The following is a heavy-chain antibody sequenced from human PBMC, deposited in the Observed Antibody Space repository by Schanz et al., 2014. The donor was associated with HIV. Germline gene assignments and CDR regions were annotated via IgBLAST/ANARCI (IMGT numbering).Heavy chain of an antibody. CDR2: IIPIFGTV. CDR3: ARDSPVASSTLDY. CDR1: GGRERRTA. Sequence: QVQLVQSGDEEQKPGSEVKVEGKASGGRERRTAISWVRQAPGQGLEWMAGIIPIFGTVNYAQKFQGRVTITADESTSTAYMELSSLRSEDTAVYYCARDSPVASSTLDYWGQGTLVTVSS. D-gene: IGHD2-15*01. V-gene: IGHV1-69*01. J-gene: IGHJ4*02.